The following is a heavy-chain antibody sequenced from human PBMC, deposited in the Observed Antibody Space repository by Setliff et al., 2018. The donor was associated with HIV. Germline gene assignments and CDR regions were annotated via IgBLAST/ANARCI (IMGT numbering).Heavy chain of an antibody. CDR3: ARAPGPYGDYNWYFDL. J-gene: IGHJ2*01. D-gene: IGHD4-17*01. Sequence: SETLSLTCTVSGGSISSNTYYWGWIRQPPGKGLEWIGSIYYSGSTYYNPSLKSRVTISVDTSKNQFSLKLSSVTAADTAVYYCARAPGPYGDYNWYFDLWGRGTLVTVSS. CDR1: GGSISSNTYY. CDR2: IYYSGST. V-gene: IGHV4-39*01.